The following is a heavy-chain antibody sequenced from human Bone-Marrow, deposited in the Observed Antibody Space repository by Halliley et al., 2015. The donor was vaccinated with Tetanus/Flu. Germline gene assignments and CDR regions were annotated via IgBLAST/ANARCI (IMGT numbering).Heavy chain of an antibody. Sequence: QLVQSGAEVKKPGESLKISCKGSGNSFNTYWIAWVRQVPGKGLEWMGIIYPGDSDTRYSPSFQGQVTILADKSISTAYLQWSRLKASDPATYYCARAIAEAGTGFDNWGQGTLVTVSS. CDR2: IYPGDSDT. D-gene: IGHD6-19*01. CDR1: GNSFNTYW. V-gene: IGHV5-51*03. CDR3: ARAIAEAGTGFDN. J-gene: IGHJ4*02.